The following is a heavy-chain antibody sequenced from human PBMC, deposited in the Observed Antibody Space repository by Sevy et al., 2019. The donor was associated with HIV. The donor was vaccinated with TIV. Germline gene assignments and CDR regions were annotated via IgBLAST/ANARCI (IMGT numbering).Heavy chain of an antibody. Sequence: GGSLRLSCAASGFTVSSNYMSWVRQAPGKGLEWVSVIYSGGSTYYADSVKGRFTISRDNSKNTLNLQMNSLRAEDTAVYYCARYAGSWYRYYFDYWGQGTLVIVSS. CDR1: GFTVSSNY. CDR2: IYSGGST. V-gene: IGHV3-53*01. J-gene: IGHJ4*02. D-gene: IGHD6-13*01. CDR3: ARYAGSWYRYYFDY.